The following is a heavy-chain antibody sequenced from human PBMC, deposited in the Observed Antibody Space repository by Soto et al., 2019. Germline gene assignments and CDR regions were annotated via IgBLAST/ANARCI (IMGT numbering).Heavy chain of an antibody. CDR3: ARLGYDGSGYPSWFDP. Sequence: SETLSLTCTVSGGSISSSSYSWSWIRQHPGKGLEWIGYVYFSGNTDYNPSLKSRVTISVDTSKKQFSLRLTSVTVADTAVYYCARLGYDGSGYPSWFDPWGQGTLVTVSS. V-gene: IGHV4-31*03. CDR2: VYFSGNT. J-gene: IGHJ5*02. CDR1: GGSISSSSYS. D-gene: IGHD3-22*01.